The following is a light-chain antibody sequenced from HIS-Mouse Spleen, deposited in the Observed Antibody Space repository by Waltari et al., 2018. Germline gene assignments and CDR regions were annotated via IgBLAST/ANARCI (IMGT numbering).Light chain of an antibody. J-gene: IGLJ2*01. CDR3: SSYTSSSFNVV. CDR1: SSDVGGYNY. Sequence: QSALTQPASGSGSPGQSITIPCTGTSSDVGGYNYVSWYQQHPGKAPKLMIYDVSNRPSGVSNRFSGSKSGNTASLTISGLQAEDEADYYCSSYTSSSFNVVFGGGTKLTVL. V-gene: IGLV2-14*03. CDR2: DVS.